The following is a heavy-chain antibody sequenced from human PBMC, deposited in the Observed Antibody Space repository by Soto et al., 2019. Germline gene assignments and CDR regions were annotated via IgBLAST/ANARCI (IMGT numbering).Heavy chain of an antibody. J-gene: IGHJ6*02. CDR3: ANVHTQGTRDYGMDA. CDR1: GFTFSDYA. Sequence: GGSLRLSCAASGFTFSDYAMSWLRQAPGKGLEWVSSISSTSTYIFYADSVTGRFAISRDNGKNSLYLQMNSLRAEDTAVYYCANVHTQGTRDYGMDAWGQETTVTVAS. D-gene: IGHD3-10*01. CDR2: ISSTSTYI. V-gene: IGHV3-21*01.